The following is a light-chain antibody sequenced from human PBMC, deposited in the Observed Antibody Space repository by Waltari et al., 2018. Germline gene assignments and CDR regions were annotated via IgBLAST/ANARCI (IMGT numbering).Light chain of an antibody. CDR3: ISYTTRRLWV. CDR1: SSDVGYYNY. CDR2: DVT. V-gene: IGLV2-14*03. J-gene: IGLJ3*02. Sequence: QSALTQPASVSGSPGQSISISCTGTSSDVGYYNYVSWYQQHPGQAPKLMIYDVTKRPSGVSHRFSGSQSGNTASLTISGLQAEDEADYYCISYTTRRLWVFGGGTQLTVL.